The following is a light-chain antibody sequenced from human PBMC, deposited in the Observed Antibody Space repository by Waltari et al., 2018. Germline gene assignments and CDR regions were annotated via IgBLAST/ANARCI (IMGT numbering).Light chain of an antibody. CDR2: AAS. Sequence: DIQLTQSPSSLSASVGNRVTSTCRASQSISSSLTWYQQKPGKAPKLLIYAASSLQSGVPSRFSGSGSGTDFTLTISSLQPEDFATYYCQQSYSIFTFGPGTKVDIK. J-gene: IGKJ3*01. CDR3: QQSYSIFT. CDR1: QSISSS. V-gene: IGKV1-39*01.